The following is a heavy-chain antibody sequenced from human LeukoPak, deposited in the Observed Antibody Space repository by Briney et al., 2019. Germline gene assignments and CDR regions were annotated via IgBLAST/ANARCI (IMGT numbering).Heavy chain of an antibody. Sequence: AASVKVSCKASGYTFTSYAMHWVRQAPGQRLEWMGWINAGNGNTKYSQKFQGRVTITRDTSASTAYMELSSLRSEDTAVYYCARDSDSSGYYSEWFDPWGQGTLVTVSS. CDR1: GYTFTSYA. D-gene: IGHD3-22*01. CDR2: INAGNGNT. CDR3: ARDSDSSGYYSEWFDP. J-gene: IGHJ5*02. V-gene: IGHV1-3*01.